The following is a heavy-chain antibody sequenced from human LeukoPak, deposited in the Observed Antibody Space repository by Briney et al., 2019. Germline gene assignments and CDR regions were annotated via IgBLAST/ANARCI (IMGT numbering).Heavy chain of an antibody. CDR3: AKQFPDSSGYYLYYYYGMDV. J-gene: IGHJ6*02. D-gene: IGHD3-22*01. V-gene: IGHV3-23*01. Sequence: GGSLRLSCAASGFTFSSYAMSWVRQAPGKGLEWVSAISGSGGSTYYADSVKGRFTISRDNSKNTLYLQMNSLRAEDTAVYYCAKQFPDSSGYYLYYYYGMDVWGQGTTVTVSS. CDR2: ISGSGGST. CDR1: GFTFSSYA.